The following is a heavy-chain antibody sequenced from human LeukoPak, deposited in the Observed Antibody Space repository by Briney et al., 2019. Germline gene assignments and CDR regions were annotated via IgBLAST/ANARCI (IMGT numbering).Heavy chain of an antibody. Sequence: SETLSLTCTVSGGSISSTSYNWGWIRQPPARGLEWIGSMYYSGSTYYNPSLKSRVTISLETSKNQFSLKLSSVAAADSAVYYCAREGSSRWFQLDYWGQGTLVTVSS. V-gene: IGHV4-39*07. D-gene: IGHD6-13*01. J-gene: IGHJ4*02. CDR2: MYYSGST. CDR3: AREGSSRWFQLDY. CDR1: GGSISSTSYN.